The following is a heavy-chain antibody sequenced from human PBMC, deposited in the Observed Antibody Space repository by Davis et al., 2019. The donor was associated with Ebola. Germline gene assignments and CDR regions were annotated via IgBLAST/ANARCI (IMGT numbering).Heavy chain of an antibody. J-gene: IGHJ6*02. D-gene: IGHD2-2*01. Sequence: SETLSLTCAVYGGSFSGYYWSWIRQPPGKGLEWIGEINHSGGTNYNPSLKSRVTISVDTSKNQFSLKLSSVTAADTAVYYCARTRRIVVVPAAHYYYYYGMDVWGQGTTVTVSS. CDR3: ARTRRIVVVPAAHYYYYYGMDV. CDR1: GGSFSGYY. CDR2: INHSGGT. V-gene: IGHV4-34*01.